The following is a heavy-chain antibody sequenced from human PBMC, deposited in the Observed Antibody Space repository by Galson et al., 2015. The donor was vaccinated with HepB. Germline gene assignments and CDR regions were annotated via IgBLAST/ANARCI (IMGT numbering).Heavy chain of an antibody. CDR3: ARGGSGYGNFEY. Sequence: SLRLSCAASGFTFTSYRMHWVRQDPGKGLVWVSRINGDESEAYYADSVEGRFTVSRDSAKNTLYLQMNSLRVEDTAVYFCARGGSGYGNFEYWGQGTLVTVSS. V-gene: IGHV3-74*01. J-gene: IGHJ4*01. D-gene: IGHD6-19*01. CDR2: INGDESEA. CDR1: GFTFTSYR.